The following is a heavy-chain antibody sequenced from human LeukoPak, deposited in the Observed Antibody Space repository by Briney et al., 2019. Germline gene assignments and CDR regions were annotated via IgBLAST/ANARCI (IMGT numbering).Heavy chain of an antibody. D-gene: IGHD3-9*01. J-gene: IGHJ4*02. CDR1: GFTFSNDW. CDR3: ARVGRDYDILTGYYLYYFDY. V-gene: IGHV3-7*01. CDR2: IKQEGSEI. Sequence: GGSLRLSCAASGFTFSNDWMSWVRQAPGKGLEWVANIKQEGSEIYYVDSVKGRFTISKDNAKNSLYLQMNSLRAEDTAVYYCARVGRDYDILTGYYLYYFDYWGQGTLVTVSS.